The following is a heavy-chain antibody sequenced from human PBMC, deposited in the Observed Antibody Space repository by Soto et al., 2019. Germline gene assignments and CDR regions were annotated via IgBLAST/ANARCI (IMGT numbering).Heavy chain of an antibody. J-gene: IGHJ4*02. D-gene: IGHD3-22*01. CDR1: GYTFTSYA. CDR2: INAGNGNT. CDR3: AKDRHRSGSPHPFDY. V-gene: IGHV1-3*01. Sequence: ASVKVSCKASGYTFTSYAIEWVRQAPGQRLEWMGWINAGNGNTKYSQKFQGRVTITRDTSASTAYMELSSLRSEDTAVYYCAKDRHRSGSPHPFDYWGQGTLVTVSS.